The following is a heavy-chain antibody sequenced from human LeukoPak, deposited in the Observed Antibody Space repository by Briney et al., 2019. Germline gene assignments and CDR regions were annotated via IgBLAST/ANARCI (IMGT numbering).Heavy chain of an antibody. CDR2: ISSSSNYI. J-gene: IGHJ3*02. CDR3: ARDVGASAPDAFDI. D-gene: IGHD1-26*01. V-gene: IGHV3-21*01. CDR1: GFTFSTYN. Sequence: PGGSLRLSCAASGFTFSTYNMNWVRQAPGQGLEWVSSISSSSNYIYYADSVKGQFTISRDNAKNSLYLQMNSMRAEDTDVYYCARDVGASAPDAFDIWGQGTMVTVSS.